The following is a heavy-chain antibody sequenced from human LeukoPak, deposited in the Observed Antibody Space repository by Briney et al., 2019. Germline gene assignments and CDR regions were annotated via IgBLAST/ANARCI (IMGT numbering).Heavy chain of an antibody. Sequence: GGSLRLSCEASGFTFTTYSMTWVRQAPGKGLEWVSIISSGSSAIFSADALKGRFTISRDDAKNLLYLDMNSLRAEDTAVYYCARGHTAVTRHFDFRGQGTLVTVSS. V-gene: IGHV3-21*01. CDR1: GFTFTTYS. J-gene: IGHJ4*02. CDR2: ISSGSSAI. CDR3: ARGHTAVTRHFDF. D-gene: IGHD4-17*01.